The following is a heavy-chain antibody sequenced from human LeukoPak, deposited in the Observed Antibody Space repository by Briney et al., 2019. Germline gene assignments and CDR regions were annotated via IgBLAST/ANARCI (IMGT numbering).Heavy chain of an antibody. Sequence: GRSLRLSCAASGFTFDDYAMHWVRQAPGKGLEWVSGISWNSGSIGYADSVKGRFTISRDNAKNSLYLQVNSLRAEDTALYYCAKALYGMDVWGQGTTVTVSS. V-gene: IGHV3-9*01. CDR2: ISWNSGSI. CDR1: GFTFDDYA. CDR3: AKALYGMDV. J-gene: IGHJ6*02.